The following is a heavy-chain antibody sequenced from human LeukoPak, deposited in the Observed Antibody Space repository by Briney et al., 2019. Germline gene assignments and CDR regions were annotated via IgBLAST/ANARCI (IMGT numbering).Heavy chain of an antibody. J-gene: IGHJ5*02. CDR2: INPNSGGT. Sequence: ASVKASCKASGYTFTGYYMHWVRQAPGQGLEWMGWINPNSGGTNYAQKFQGRVTMTRDTSISTAYMELSRLRSDDTAVYYCARAFQYYDILTGYYRGFNWFDPWGQGTLVTVSS. CDR3: ARAFQYYDILTGYYRGFNWFDP. CDR1: GYTFTGYY. V-gene: IGHV1-2*02. D-gene: IGHD3-9*01.